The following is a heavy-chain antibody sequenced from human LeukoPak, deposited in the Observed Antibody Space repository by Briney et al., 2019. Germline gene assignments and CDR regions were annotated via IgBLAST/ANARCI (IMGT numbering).Heavy chain of an antibody. CDR3: ASDHSGYEH. J-gene: IGHJ4*02. Sequence: SETLSLTCAVSGYSISSGYYWGWIRQPPGKGLEWIGSIYHSGSTYYNPSLKSRVTISVDTSKNQFSLKLGSVTAADTAVYYCASDHSGYEHWGQGTLVTVSS. CDR2: IYHSGST. D-gene: IGHD5-12*01. CDR1: GYSISSGYY. V-gene: IGHV4-38-2*01.